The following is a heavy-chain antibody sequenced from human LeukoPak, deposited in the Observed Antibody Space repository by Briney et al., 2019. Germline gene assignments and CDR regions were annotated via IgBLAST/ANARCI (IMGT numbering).Heavy chain of an antibody. V-gene: IGHV4-59*01. Sequence: SETLSLTCTVSGGSISSYYWSWIRQPPGKGLEWIGYIYYSGSTNYNPSLKSRGTISVDTSNNQFSLKLTSVTAADTAVYYCTRSGRGNSAGFDCWGQGTLVTVSS. CDR1: GGSISSYY. J-gene: IGHJ4*02. CDR2: IYYSGST. D-gene: IGHD3-10*01. CDR3: TRSGRGNSAGFDC.